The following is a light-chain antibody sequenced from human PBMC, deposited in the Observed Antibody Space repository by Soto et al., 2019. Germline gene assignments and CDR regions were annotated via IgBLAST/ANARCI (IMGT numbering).Light chain of an antibody. Sequence: IQMTQSPSSVSASVGDSVTITCRASQVISSWLAWYQVKPGKAPKLLIYGASNRESGVPSRFSDSESGTLFTLTINILQPEDFATYYCQQASSFPLTFGGGTTVEI. J-gene: IGKJ4*01. CDR2: GAS. CDR3: QQASSFPLT. V-gene: IGKV1-12*01. CDR1: QVISSW.